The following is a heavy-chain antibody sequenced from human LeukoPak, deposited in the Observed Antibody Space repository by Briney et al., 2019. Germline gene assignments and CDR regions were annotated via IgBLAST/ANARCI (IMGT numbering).Heavy chain of an antibody. J-gene: IGHJ1*01. V-gene: IGHV3-30*02. CDR2: IRYDGSNK. CDR1: GFTFSSYV. D-gene: IGHD2-2*02. CDR3: ATIPLKGNEYFQH. Sequence: GGPLRLSCAASGFTFSSYVMHWVRQAPGKGLEWVAFIRYDGSNKYYADSVKGRFTISRDNSKNTLYLQMNSLRAEDTAIYYCATIPLKGNEYFQHWGQGTLVTVSS.